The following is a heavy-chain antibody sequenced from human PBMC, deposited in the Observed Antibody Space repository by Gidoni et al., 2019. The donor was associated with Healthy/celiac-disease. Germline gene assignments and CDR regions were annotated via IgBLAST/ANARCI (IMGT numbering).Heavy chain of an antibody. Sequence: EVQLVESGGVVVQPGGSLRLSCAASGFTFDDYTMHWVRQAPGKGLEWVSLISGDGGSTYYADSVKGRFTISRDNSKNSLYLQMNSLRTEDTALYYCAKDKGSSAHARYFDYWGQGTLVTVSS. CDR2: ISGDGGST. CDR1: GFTFDDYT. J-gene: IGHJ4*02. D-gene: IGHD3-10*01. CDR3: AKDKGSSAHARYFDY. V-gene: IGHV3-43*01.